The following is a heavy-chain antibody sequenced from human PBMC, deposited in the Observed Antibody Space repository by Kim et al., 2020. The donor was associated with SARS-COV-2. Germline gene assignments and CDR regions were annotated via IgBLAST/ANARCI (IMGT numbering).Heavy chain of an antibody. CDR3: ARGRHGSGSYYRGPGAFDI. Sequence: ASVKVSCKASGYTFTGYYMHWVRQAPGQGLEWMGWINPNSGGTNYAQKFQGRVTMTRDTSISTAYMELSRLRSDDTAVYYCARGRHGSGSYYRGPGAFDIWGQGTMVTVSS. V-gene: IGHV1-2*02. CDR1: GYTFTGYY. D-gene: IGHD3-10*01. J-gene: IGHJ3*02. CDR2: INPNSGGT.